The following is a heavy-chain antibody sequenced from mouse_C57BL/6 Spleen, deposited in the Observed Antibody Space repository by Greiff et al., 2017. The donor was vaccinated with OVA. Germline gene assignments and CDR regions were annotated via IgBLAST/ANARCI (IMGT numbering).Heavy chain of an antibody. J-gene: IGHJ2*01. Sequence: QVQLKQPGAELVMPGASVKLSCKASGYTFTSYWMHWVKQRPGQGLEWIGEIDPSDSYTNYNQKFKGKSTLTVDKSSSTAYMQLSSLTSEDSAVYYCAGSGEYFDYWGQGTTLTVSS. CDR1: GYTFTSYW. D-gene: IGHD3-2*02. CDR2: IDPSDSYT. CDR3: AGSGEYFDY. V-gene: IGHV1-69*01.